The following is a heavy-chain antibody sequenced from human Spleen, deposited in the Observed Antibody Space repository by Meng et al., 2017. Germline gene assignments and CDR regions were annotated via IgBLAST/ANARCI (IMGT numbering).Heavy chain of an antibody. Sequence: QVQLQESGPGLVKPSETLSLTCTVFGGSISNSYWGWIRQPPGKGLEWIGYIYYSGSTNYSPSLKSRVAISVDTSKNQFSLKLRSVTAADTAVYYCARGVSLRFDFWGLGTLVTVSS. D-gene: IGHD2-8*01. J-gene: IGHJ4*02. CDR1: GGSISNSY. CDR2: IYYSGST. CDR3: ARGVSLRFDF. V-gene: IGHV4-59*01.